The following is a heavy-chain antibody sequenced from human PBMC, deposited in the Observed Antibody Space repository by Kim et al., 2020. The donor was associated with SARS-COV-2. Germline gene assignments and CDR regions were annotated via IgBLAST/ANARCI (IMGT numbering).Heavy chain of an antibody. CDR1: GGSFSDDS. V-gene: IGHV4-34*01. Sequence: SETLSLTCAVSGGSFSDDSWSWFRQPPGKGLQGISEIKHSGSSNYNPSLNRRVTFSRDTSTNHLSLKLTSVTAAATATYYCARSKGGTVRAPLGMDPLC. CDR2: IKHSGSS. CDR3: ARSKGGTVRAPLGMDP. J-gene: IGHJ5*02. D-gene: IGHD3-10*01.